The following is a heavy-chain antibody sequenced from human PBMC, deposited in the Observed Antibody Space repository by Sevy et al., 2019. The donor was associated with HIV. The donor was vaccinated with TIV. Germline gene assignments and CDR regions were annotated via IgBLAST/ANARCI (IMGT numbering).Heavy chain of an antibody. D-gene: IGHD3-22*01. CDR2: IYTGGST. Sequence: GGSLRLSCAASGFTVSSNYMTWVRQAPGKGLEWVSVIYTGGSTYYAESVKGRFTISRDNSKNTVYLRMNSLRAEDTAVYYCARGSTYYYDDSCYSTRGDAFVIWGHGTMVTVSS. J-gene: IGHJ3*02. CDR1: GFTVSSNY. V-gene: IGHV3-53*01. CDR3: ARGSTYYYDDSCYSTRGDAFVI.